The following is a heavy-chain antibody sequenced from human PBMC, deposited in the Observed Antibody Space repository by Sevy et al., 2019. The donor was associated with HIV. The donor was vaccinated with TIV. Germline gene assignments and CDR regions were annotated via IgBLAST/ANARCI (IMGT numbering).Heavy chain of an antibody. CDR2: IFRGGST. J-gene: IGHJ6*02. CDR3: ARGMILEGSWCGMDV. D-gene: IGHD3-3*01. Sequence: GGSLRLSCAVSGFTVSSNYMTWVRQAPGKGLEWVSVIFRGGSTYYADSVKGRFTISRDNSRNTLSLQMNSLRAEETAVYYCARGMILEGSWCGMDVWGQGTTVTVSS. CDR1: GFTVSSNY. V-gene: IGHV3-53*01.